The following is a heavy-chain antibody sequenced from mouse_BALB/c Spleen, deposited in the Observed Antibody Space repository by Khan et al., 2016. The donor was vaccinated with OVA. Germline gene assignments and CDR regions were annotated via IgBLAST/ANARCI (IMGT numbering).Heavy chain of an antibody. CDR3: KGGVGGNRFAY. D-gene: IGHD1-1*02. V-gene: IGHV1S137*01. CDR1: GYTFTDFT. CDR2: ISTYYGHA. Sequence: QVQLQQSGAELVRPGVSVKISCKGSGYTFTDFTMHWVRQSHAMSLEWIGVISTYYGHATYNQKFKDKATMTVDKSSSTAYMELARLTSEDSAIFVYKGGVGGNRFAYGGQGTLVTVSA. J-gene: IGHJ3*01.